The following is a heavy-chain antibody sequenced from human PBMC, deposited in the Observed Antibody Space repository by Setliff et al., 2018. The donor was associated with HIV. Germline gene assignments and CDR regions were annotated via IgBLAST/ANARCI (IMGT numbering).Heavy chain of an antibody. CDR3: ARTRAPYFFDF. Sequence: KSSETLSLTCSVSGISINGYYWSWIRQSPRTRLEWIGYVSSIGNTNYNPSLKSRVTISVDTSKNQFSLQLNSVTAADTAVYFCARTRAPYFFDFWGQGAQVTVSS. V-gene: IGHV4-4*08. CDR2: VSSIGNT. CDR1: GISINGYY. D-gene: IGHD1-26*01. J-gene: IGHJ4*02.